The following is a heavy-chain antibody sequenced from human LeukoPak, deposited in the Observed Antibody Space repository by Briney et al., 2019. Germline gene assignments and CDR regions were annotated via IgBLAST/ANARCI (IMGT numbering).Heavy chain of an antibody. D-gene: IGHD2-21*01. CDR3: ARSQGDSLDYYYYMDV. J-gene: IGHJ6*03. V-gene: IGHV3-7*01. CDR1: GFTFSGYW. CDR2: IKEDGSEK. Sequence: GGSLRLSSAASGFTFSGYWMSWVPQAPGKGLEWVANIKEDGSEKYYVDSVKGRFTISRDNAKNSMYLQMKSLRAEDTAVYYCARSQGDSLDYYYYMDVWGKGTTVTISS.